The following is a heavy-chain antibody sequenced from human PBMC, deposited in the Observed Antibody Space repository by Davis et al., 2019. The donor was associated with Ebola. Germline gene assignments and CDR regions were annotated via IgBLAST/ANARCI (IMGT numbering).Heavy chain of an antibody. CDR2: INTKTGHP. CDR1: GYTFPSYA. Sequence: AASVKVSCKPSGYTFPSYAINWVRQAPGQGLEWMGWINTKTGHPTYAQGFAGRFVFSMDTSVNTAYLQISSLKAEDTAVYYCARASCGRVFCIPDEFDSWGQGTLVTVSS. V-gene: IGHV7-4-1*02. J-gene: IGHJ4*02. D-gene: IGHD2-2*01. CDR3: ARASCGRVFCIPDEFDS.